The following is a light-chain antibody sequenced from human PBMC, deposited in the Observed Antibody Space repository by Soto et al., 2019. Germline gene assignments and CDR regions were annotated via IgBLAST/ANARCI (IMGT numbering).Light chain of an antibody. V-gene: IGKV3-20*01. CDR2: GAS. CDR3: QKYDSDPRT. Sequence: EIVLTQSPGTLSLSPLERGTLXCMASQSVSSSYLAWYQQKPGQAPRLLIYGASSRATGIPDRFSGSGSGTDFTLTISSLEPEDVATYYCQKYDSDPRTFGQGTKVDIK. CDR1: QSVSSSY. J-gene: IGKJ1*01.